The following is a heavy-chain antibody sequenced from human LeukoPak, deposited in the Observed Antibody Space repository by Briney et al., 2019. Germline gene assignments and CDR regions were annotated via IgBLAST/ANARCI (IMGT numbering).Heavy chain of an antibody. V-gene: IGHV4-4*09. D-gene: IGHD1-26*01. J-gene: IGHJ4*02. CDR1: GGSISSYY. CDR2: IYTSGST. Sequence: PSETLSLTCTVSGGSISSYYWSWIRQPPGKGLEWIGYIYTSGSTNYNPSLKSRVTISVNTSKNQFSLKLSSVTAADTAVYYCARGKVGATTFDYWGQGTLVTVSS. CDR3: ARGKVGATTFDY.